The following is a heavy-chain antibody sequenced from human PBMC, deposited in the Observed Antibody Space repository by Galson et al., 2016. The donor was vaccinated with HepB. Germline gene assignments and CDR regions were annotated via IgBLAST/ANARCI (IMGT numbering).Heavy chain of an antibody. D-gene: IGHD6-13*01. CDR2: MSDSDDI. CDR1: GFTFSGYA. J-gene: IGHJ4*02. V-gene: IGHV3-23*01. Sequence: SLRLSCAASGFTFSGYAMAWVRQAPGKGLEWVSGMSDSDDIYYAPSVKGRFTISRDNSKNTLYLQLSSLRAEDTAVYYCAKDKRSHSSAWYWYFDYWGQGTLVSVSS. CDR3: AKDKRSHSSAWYWYFDY.